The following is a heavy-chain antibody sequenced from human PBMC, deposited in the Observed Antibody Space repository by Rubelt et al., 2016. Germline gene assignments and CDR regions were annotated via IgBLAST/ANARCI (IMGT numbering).Heavy chain of an antibody. CDR3: ARDPLPVRGVIMTPTH. D-gene: IGHD3-10*01. Sequence: QVQLVQSGAEVKKPGASVKVSCKASGYTFTSYGISWVRQAPGQGLEGMGWISAYNGNKNYAQKLQGRGTMTTDTATSTAYMELRSLRSDDTAVYYCARDPLPVRGVIMTPTHWGQGTLVTVSS. CDR2: ISAYNGNK. CDR1: GYTFTSYG. J-gene: IGHJ4*02. V-gene: IGHV1-18*01.